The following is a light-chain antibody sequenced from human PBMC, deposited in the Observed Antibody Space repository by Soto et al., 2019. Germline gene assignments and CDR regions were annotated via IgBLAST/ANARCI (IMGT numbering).Light chain of an antibody. CDR3: CSYAGSYVV. V-gene: IGLV2-11*01. J-gene: IGLJ2*01. CDR1: SSDVGGYNY. CDR2: DVS. Sequence: QSALTQPRSVSGSPGQSVTISCTGTSSDVGGYNYVSWYQQHPGKAPKLMIFDVSKRPSGVPDRFSGSKSGNTASLTISGXXXXXXAXYYCCSYAGSYVVFGGGTKLTVL.